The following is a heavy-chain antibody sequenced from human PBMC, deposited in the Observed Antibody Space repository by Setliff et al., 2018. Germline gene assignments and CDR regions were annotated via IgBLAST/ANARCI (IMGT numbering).Heavy chain of an antibody. V-gene: IGHV4-59*02. Sequence: SETLSLTCSVSGDSVTSHYWSWVRQPPGRGLEWIGYIFHSGATNYNPSLKSRVTISFGTSKNQFSLKLSSVTAADTAVYYCARDEGSSYFYGMDVWGQGTTVTVSS. D-gene: IGHD6-13*01. CDR2: IFHSGAT. J-gene: IGHJ6*02. CDR1: GDSVTSHY. CDR3: ARDEGSSYFYGMDV.